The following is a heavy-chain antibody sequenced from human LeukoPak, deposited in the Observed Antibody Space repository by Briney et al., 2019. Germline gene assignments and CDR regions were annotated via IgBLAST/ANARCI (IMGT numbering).Heavy chain of an antibody. J-gene: IGHJ3*02. CDR1: GVSISSYY. Sequence: SETLSLTCTVSGVSISSYYWSWIRQPPGKGLEWIGYIYYSGSTNYNPSLKSRVTISVDTSKNQFSLKLSSVTAADTAVYYCARGYYDFWSGYYRDDAFDIWGQGTMVTVSS. CDR2: IYYSGST. CDR3: ARGYYDFWSGYYRDDAFDI. V-gene: IGHV4-59*01. D-gene: IGHD3-3*01.